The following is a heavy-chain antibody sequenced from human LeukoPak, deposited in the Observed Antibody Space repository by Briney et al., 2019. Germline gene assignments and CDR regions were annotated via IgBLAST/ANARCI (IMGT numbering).Heavy chain of an antibody. V-gene: IGHV4-34*01. CDR2: INHSGST. Sequence: SETLSLTCAVYGGSFSGYYWSWIRQTPGKGLEWIGEINHSGSTNYNPSLKSRVTISVDTSKNQFSLKLSSVTAADTAVYYCSRKGKYSSSSSFDYWGQGTLVTVSS. CDR1: GGSFSGYY. J-gene: IGHJ4*02. CDR3: SRKGKYSSSSSFDY. D-gene: IGHD6-13*01.